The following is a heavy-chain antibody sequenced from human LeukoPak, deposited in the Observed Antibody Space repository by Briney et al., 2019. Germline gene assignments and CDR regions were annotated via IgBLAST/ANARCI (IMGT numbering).Heavy chain of an antibody. CDR2: IWYDGSKK. D-gene: IGHD3-22*01. J-gene: IGHJ4*02. Sequence: PGGSLRLSCEASGFTFSSFGMHWVRQAPGKGLEWVAFIWYDGSKKYYADSVKGRFTISRDNSKNTLYLQMNSLRGEDTAVYYCARVQRSYYDSSGYADYWGQGTLVTVSS. CDR3: ARVQRSYYDSSGYADY. V-gene: IGHV3-30*02. CDR1: GFTFSSFG.